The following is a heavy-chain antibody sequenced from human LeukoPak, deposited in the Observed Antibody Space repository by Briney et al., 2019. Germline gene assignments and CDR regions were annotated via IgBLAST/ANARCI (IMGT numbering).Heavy chain of an antibody. CDR1: GGSISSYY. CDR2: IYYSGTT. D-gene: IGHD6-13*01. V-gene: IGHV4-59*01. J-gene: IGHJ4*02. Sequence: TSETLSLTCTVSGGSISSYYWSWIRQPPGKGLEWIGYIYYSGTTNYNPSLKSRVTISVDTSKNQFSLKLSSVTAADTAVYYCARGVYIAAAQYGYWGQGTLATVSS. CDR3: ARGVYIAAAQYGY.